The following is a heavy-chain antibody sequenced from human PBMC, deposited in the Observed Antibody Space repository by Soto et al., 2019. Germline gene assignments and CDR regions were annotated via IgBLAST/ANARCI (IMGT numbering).Heavy chain of an antibody. V-gene: IGHV1-18*01. CDR2: ISAYNGNT. Sequence: QVQLVQSGAEVKKPGASVKVSCKASGYTFTSYGISWVRQAPGQGLEWMGWISAYNGNTNYAQKLQGRVTMTTDTTTSTAYMELRSLRSDDTAVYYCARDGATVTHMLLGRYYYYLDVWGKGTTVSGFS. CDR1: GYTFTSYG. CDR3: ARDGATVTHMLLGRYYYYLDV. J-gene: IGHJ6*03. D-gene: IGHD4-4*01.